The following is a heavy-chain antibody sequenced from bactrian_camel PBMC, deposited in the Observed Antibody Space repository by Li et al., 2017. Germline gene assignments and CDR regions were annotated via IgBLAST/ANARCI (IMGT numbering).Heavy chain of an antibody. CDR2: IYSGDGSA. J-gene: IGHJ4*01. V-gene: IGHV3-3*01. D-gene: IGHD2*01. CDR1: GGPYGSTI. CDR3: AVYDAYAGRCSFREDYYDY. Sequence: HVQLVESGGGSVQAGGSLRLSCAASGGPYGSTIMGWFRHEQREGVAAIYSGDGSAIYTDSAKGRFIISLDNASKTVVLQMNSLKPEDTAMYHCAVYDAYAGRCSFREDYYDYWGPGTQVTVS.